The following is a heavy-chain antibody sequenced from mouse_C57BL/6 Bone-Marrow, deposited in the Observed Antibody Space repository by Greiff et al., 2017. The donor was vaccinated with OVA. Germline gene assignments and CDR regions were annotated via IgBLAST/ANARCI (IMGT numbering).Heavy chain of an antibody. D-gene: IGHD1-1*01. CDR3: ATYYYGSSPWYFDV. V-gene: IGHV1-81*01. CDR1: GYTFTSYR. J-gene: IGHJ1*03. Sequence: QVQLQQSGAELARPGASVKLSCKASGYTFTSYRISWVKQRTGQGLEWIGEIYPRSGNTYYNEKFKGKATLTADKSSSTAYMELRSLTSEDSAVYFCATYYYGSSPWYFDVWGTGTTVTVSS. CDR2: IYPRSGNT.